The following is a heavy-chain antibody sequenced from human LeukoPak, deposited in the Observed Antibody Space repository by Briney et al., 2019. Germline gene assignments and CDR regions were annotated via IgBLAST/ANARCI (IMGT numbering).Heavy chain of an antibody. V-gene: IGHV3-21*01. D-gene: IGHD3-22*01. CDR1: GFTFSSYS. CDR3: ARALTYYYDSSGYQSTYGMDV. Sequence: PGGSLRLSCAASGFTFSSYSMNWVRQAPGKGLEWVSSISSSSRYIYYADSVKGRFTISRDNAKNSLYLQMNSLRAEDTAVYYCARALTYYYDSSGYQSTYGMDVWGQGTTVTVSS. J-gene: IGHJ6*02. CDR2: ISSSSRYI.